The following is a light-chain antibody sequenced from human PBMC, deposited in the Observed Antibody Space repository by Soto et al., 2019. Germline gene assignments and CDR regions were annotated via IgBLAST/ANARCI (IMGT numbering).Light chain of an antibody. CDR3: QHYRTFPGT. CDR1: QGISNY. V-gene: IGKV1-17*03. Sequence: DIQMTQSPFAMSASVGDRVTITCRASQGISNYLAWFQQKPGKVAKRLIYAAATLQSGVPSRFSSGRCATDFIPTIISRLEADDVANYCCQHYRTFPGTFGQGTKVDIK. CDR2: AAA. J-gene: IGKJ1*01.